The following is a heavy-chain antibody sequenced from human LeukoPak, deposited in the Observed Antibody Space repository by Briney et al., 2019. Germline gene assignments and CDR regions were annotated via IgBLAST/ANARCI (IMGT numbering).Heavy chain of an antibody. CDR3: ATVSGYYMVGMDV. CDR2: IIPIFGTA. CDR1: GGTFSSYA. Sequence: GASVKVSCKASGGTFSSYAISWVRQAPGQGLEWMGGIIPIFGTANYAQKFQGRVTITADESTSTAYMELSSLRSEDAAVYYCATVSGYYMVGMDVWGQGATVTVSS. V-gene: IGHV1-69*13. J-gene: IGHJ6*02. D-gene: IGHD3-3*01.